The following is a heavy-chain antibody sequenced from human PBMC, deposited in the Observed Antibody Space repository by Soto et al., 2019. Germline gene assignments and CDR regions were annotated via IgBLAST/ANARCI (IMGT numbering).Heavy chain of an antibody. V-gene: IGHV5-10-1*01. J-gene: IGHJ4*02. CDR3: ARLGYCTGTSCYTFDS. Sequence: GESLKISCQGSGYSFTSYWIGWVRQRPGKGLEWMGRINPSDSYTTYSPSFQGHVTISTDKSFSTAYLQWSGLKASDTAMYYCARLGYCTGTSCYTFDSWGQGTLVTVSS. D-gene: IGHD2-2*02. CDR1: GYSFTSYW. CDR2: INPSDSYT.